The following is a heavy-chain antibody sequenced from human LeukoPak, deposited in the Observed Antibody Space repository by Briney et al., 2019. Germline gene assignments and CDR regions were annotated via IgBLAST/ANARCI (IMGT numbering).Heavy chain of an antibody. D-gene: IGHD6-13*01. J-gene: IGHJ4*02. CDR1: GFTFSSYN. CDR3: ARRPIAAAPPVYYFDY. CDR2: ISSSTSHI. Sequence: KPGGSLRLSCAASGFTFSSYNMNWVRQAPGKGLEWVSSISSSTSHIYYADSVTGRFTISRDNAKNSLYLQMNSLRAEDTAVYYCARRPIAAAPPVYYFDYWGQGTLVTVSS. V-gene: IGHV3-21*01.